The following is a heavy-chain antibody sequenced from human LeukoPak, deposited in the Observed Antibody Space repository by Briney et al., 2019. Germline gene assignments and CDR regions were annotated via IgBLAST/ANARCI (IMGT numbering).Heavy chain of an antibody. J-gene: IGHJ4*02. V-gene: IGHV3-48*03. CDR3: ARGEDGYNSDY. CDR2: ISSSGNTI. CDR1: GFTFSSYE. Sequence: GGSLRLSCAASGFTFSSYEMNWVRQAPGKGLEWVSYISSSGNTIYYADSVKGRFTISRDNAKNSLYLQMNSLRAEDTAVYYCARGEDGYNSDYWGRGTLVTVSS. D-gene: IGHD5-24*01.